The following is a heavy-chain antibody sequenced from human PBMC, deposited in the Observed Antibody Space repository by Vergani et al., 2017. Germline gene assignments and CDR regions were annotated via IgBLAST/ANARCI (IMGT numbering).Heavy chain of an antibody. J-gene: IGHJ5*02. CDR1: GESFSSFY. Sequence: QVQLQQWGAGVVKPSGTLSLTCAVFGESFSSFYWSWIRQPPGKGLEWIGSIYHSGSTYYNPSLKSRVTISVDTSKTQFSLKLSSVTAADTAVYYCSRDSGGYVCGSYEAWFDPWGQGTLVTVSS. CDR2: IYHSGST. V-gene: IGHV4-34*02. D-gene: IGHD3-16*01. CDR3: SRDSGGYVCGSYEAWFDP.